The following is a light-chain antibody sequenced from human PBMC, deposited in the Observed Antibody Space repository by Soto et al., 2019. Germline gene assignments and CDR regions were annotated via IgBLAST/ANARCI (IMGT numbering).Light chain of an antibody. Sequence: EIVLTQSPATLSVSPGERATLSCRTSQTISDNLAWYQQRPGQAPRLLIYGASTRATGVPARFSGGGSGTEFTLTISSLQPDDFATYYCQQYNSYLWTFGQGTKVEIK. CDR1: QTISDN. V-gene: IGKV3-15*01. J-gene: IGKJ1*01. CDR3: QQYNSYLWT. CDR2: GAS.